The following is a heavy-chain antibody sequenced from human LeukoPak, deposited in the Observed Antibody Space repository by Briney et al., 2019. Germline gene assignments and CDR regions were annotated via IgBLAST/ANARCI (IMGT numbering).Heavy chain of an antibody. CDR3: ARAVGGAVGY. D-gene: IGHD1-26*01. Sequence: SETLSLTCTVSGGSISTYYWSWIRQPPGKGLEWIGYIYYSGSTNYNPSLKSRVTISVDTSKNQFPLKLSSVTAADTAVYYCARAVGGAVGYWGQGTLVTVSS. CDR1: GGSISTYY. V-gene: IGHV4-59*01. J-gene: IGHJ4*02. CDR2: IYYSGST.